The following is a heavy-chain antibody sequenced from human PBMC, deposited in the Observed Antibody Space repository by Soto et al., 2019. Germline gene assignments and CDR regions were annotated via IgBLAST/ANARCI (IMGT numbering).Heavy chain of an antibody. Sequence: GESLKISCKGSGYSFTSYWIGWVRQMPGKGLEWMGIIYPGDSDTRYSPSFQGQVTISADKSISTAYLQWSSLKASDTAMYYCARPIHDILTGHDDYYGMDVWGQGTTVTVSS. CDR2: IYPGDSDT. V-gene: IGHV5-51*01. J-gene: IGHJ6*02. CDR1: GYSFTSYW. CDR3: ARPIHDILTGHDDYYGMDV. D-gene: IGHD3-9*01.